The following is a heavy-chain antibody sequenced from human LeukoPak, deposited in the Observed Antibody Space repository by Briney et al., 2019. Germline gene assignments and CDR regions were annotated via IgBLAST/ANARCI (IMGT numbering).Heavy chain of an antibody. CDR2: IIPIFGTA. V-gene: IGHV1-69*06. CDR3: ARWAGMNDNWFDP. J-gene: IGHJ5*02. Sequence: SVKVSCKASGVTFSSYAISWVRQAPGQGLEWMGGIIPIFGTANYAQKFQGRVTITADKSTSTAYMELSSLRSEDTAVYYCARWAGMNDNWFDPWGQGTLVTVSS. CDR1: GVTFSSYA. D-gene: IGHD6-19*01.